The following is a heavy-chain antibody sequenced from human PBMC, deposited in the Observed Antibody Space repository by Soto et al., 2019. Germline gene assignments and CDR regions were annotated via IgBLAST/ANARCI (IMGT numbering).Heavy chain of an antibody. CDR3: AREGVRGRDV. CDR2: MNPNSGNT. CDR1: GYTFTSYD. J-gene: IGHJ6*02. Sequence: QVQLVQSGAEVKKPGASVKVSCKASGYTFTSYDINWVRRATGQGLEWMGRMNPNSGNTGDAQKFQGRVTMTRNTSISTGYVELSSLRSEHTAVYYCAREGVRGRDVWGHGTTVTVSS. V-gene: IGHV1-8*01.